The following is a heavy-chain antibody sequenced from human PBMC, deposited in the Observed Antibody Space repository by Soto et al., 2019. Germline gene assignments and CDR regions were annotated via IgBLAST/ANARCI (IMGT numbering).Heavy chain of an antibody. CDR2: FYSSGST. CDR3: ARSGFP. J-gene: IGHJ5*02. D-gene: IGHD1-26*01. CDR1: GGSISTGGYY. Sequence: QVQLQESGPGLVKPSQTLSLTCTVSGGSISTGGYYWNWIRQHPGKGLEWIRYFYSSGSTYYNPPRKSRVTISVNTAKNHFSLTLSSVPAAAMAVYYCARSGFPWGQGTLVTVSS. V-gene: IGHV4-31*03.